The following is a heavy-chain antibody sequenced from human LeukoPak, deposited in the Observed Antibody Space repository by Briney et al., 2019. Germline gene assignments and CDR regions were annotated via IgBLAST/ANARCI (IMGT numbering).Heavy chain of an antibody. CDR1: GFTFSSYA. V-gene: IGHV3-23*01. J-gene: IGHJ6*02. CDR2: ISGSGGST. D-gene: IGHD6-13*01. Sequence: RGSLRLSCAASGFTFSSYAMSWVRQAPGKGLEWVSAISGSGGSTYYADSVKGRFTISRDNSKNTLYLQMNSLRAEDTAVYYCASEGYSSSWYSRLRYYYYGMDVWGQGTTVTVSS. CDR3: ASEGYSSSWYSRLRYYYYGMDV.